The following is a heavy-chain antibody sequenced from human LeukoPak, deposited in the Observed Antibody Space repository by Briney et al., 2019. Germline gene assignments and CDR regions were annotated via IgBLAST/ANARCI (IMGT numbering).Heavy chain of an antibody. CDR2: IWYDGSNK. J-gene: IGHJ4*02. D-gene: IGHD2-15*01. V-gene: IGHV3-33*01. CDR1: GFTFSSYG. CDR3: ARVPGYCSGGSCYEEGYFDY. Sequence: GGSLRLSCAASGFTFSSYGMHWVRQAPGKGLEWVAVIWYDGSNKYYADSVKGRFTISRDNSKNTLYLQMNSLRAEDTAVYYCARVPGYCSGGSCYEEGYFDYWGQGTLVTVSS.